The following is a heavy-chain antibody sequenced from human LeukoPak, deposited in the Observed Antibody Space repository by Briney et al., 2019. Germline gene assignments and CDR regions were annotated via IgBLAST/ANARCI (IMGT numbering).Heavy chain of an antibody. V-gene: IGHV7-4-1*02. CDR2: FNANTGNP. CDR1: GGTFSSYA. Sequence: GASVKVSCKASGGTFSSYAISWVRQAPGQGLEWMGWFNANTGNPTYAQAFTGRFVSSLDTSVSTAYLEISSLQAEDTAVYYCARAPGIAEPDGYFMDVWGKGTTVTVS. CDR3: ARAPGIAEPDGYFMDV. J-gene: IGHJ6*03. D-gene: IGHD6-13*01.